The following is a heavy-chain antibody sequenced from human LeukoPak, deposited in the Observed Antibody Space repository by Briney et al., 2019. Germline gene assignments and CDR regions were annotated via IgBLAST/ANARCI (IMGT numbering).Heavy chain of an antibody. Sequence: GSLRLSCTASGFLFSDAWMTWVRQAPGQGPEWVGRIKSKGSGGTTDYASSVKGRFAISRDDSQNTLYLQMNSLRTDDTAVYYCSKDLPLTRAWALKYWGQGALVTVSS. J-gene: IGHJ4*02. CDR2: IKSKGSGGTT. V-gene: IGHV3-15*03. D-gene: IGHD2-2*01. CDR3: SKDLPLTRAWALKY. CDR1: GFLFSDAW.